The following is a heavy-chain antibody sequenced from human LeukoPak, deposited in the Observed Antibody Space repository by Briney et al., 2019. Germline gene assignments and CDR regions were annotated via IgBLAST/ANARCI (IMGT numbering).Heavy chain of an antibody. D-gene: IGHD6-13*01. Sequence: SETLSLTCTVSGGSISSSSYYWDWIRQPPGKGREWIGSIYYSGSTSYNPSLKSRVSISVDTSKNQFSLKLSSVTAADTAVYYCSKAAAGIRDAFDIWGQGTMVTVSS. CDR2: IYYSGST. J-gene: IGHJ3*02. V-gene: IGHV4-39*01. CDR3: SKAAAGIRDAFDI. CDR1: GGSISSSSYY.